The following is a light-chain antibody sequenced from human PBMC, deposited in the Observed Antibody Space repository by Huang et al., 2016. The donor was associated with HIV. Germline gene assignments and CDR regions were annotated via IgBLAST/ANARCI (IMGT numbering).Light chain of an antibody. J-gene: IGKJ1*01. CDR3: QQYDSSPRT. V-gene: IGKV3-20*01. Sequence: EIVLTQSPGTLSLSPGERAPLSCKASQSVSSSYLAWYQQKPGQAPRLLIYGASSRATGIPDRCSGSGSGTDFTLTISRLEPEDVAVYYCQQYDSSPRTFGQGTKVEFK. CDR2: GAS. CDR1: QSVSSSY.